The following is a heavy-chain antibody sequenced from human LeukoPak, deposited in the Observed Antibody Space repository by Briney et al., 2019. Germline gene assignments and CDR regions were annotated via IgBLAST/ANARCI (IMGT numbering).Heavy chain of an antibody. CDR1: GGSISSSNW. V-gene: IGHV4-4*02. CDR2: IYHSGST. J-gene: IGHJ3*02. CDR3: ARDSDIRPQHDAFDI. D-gene: IGHD2-15*01. Sequence: SETLSLTCAVSGGSISSSNWWSWVRQPPGKGLEWIGEIYHSGSTNYNPSLKSRVTISVDKSKNQFSLKLSSVTAADTAVYYCARDSDIRPQHDAFDIWGQGTMVTVSS.